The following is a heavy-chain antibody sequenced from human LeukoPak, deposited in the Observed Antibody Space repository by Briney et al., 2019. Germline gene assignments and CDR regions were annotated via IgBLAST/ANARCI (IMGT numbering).Heavy chain of an antibody. J-gene: IGHJ4*02. CDR1: KFSASSNY. V-gene: IGHV3-66*01. CDR2: IYSTGST. Sequence: GGSLRLSCAASKFSASSNYMTWVRQAPGKGLEWVSVIYSTGSTYYADSVKGRFTISRDNSKNTLYLQMNSLRAEDTAVYYCSTIDYWGQGTLVTVSS. CDR3: STIDY.